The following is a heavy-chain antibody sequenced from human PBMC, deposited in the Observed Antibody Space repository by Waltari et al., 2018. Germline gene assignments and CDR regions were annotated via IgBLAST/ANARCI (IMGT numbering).Heavy chain of an antibody. J-gene: IGHJ4*02. CDR1: GGTFSSYA. Sequence: QVQLVQSWADVKQPGSSVKVSCKDSGGTFSSYAISWVRQAPGQGLEGMGGISPIFGTANDAQKFQGRVTCTADEATSTAYMELSSLRAEDAAVYYCARDQVVQGVNYFDYWGQGTLVTVSS. CDR3: ARDQVVQGVNYFDY. V-gene: IGHV1-69*13. CDR2: ISPIFGTA. D-gene: IGHD3-10*01.